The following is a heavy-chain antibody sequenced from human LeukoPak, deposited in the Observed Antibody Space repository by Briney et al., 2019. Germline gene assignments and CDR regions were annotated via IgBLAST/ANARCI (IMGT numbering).Heavy chain of an antibody. D-gene: IGHD2-2*01. CDR3: ARESSSTTT. J-gene: IGHJ5*02. CDR2: IYHSGST. CDR1: GGSISSGDYY. Sequence: SETLSLTCTVSGGSISSGDYYWRWVRQPPGKGLEWIGEIYHSGSTNYNPSLKSRVTISVDKSKNQFSLTLSSVTAADTAVYYCARESSSTTTWGQGTLVTVSS. V-gene: IGHV4-39*07.